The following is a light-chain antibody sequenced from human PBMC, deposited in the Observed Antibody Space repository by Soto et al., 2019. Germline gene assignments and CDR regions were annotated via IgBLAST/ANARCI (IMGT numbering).Light chain of an antibody. V-gene: IGLV2-14*03. CDR3: SSYSSIRTVV. J-gene: IGLJ2*01. Sequence: QSALTQPASVSGSPGQSITISCTGTSIDVGGYNYVSWYQQHPGKAPKLIISDVTNRPSGVSARFSGSRSVNTASLTISGRQAEEEADYYCSSYSSIRTVVLGGGTKVTV. CDR1: SIDVGGYNY. CDR2: DVT.